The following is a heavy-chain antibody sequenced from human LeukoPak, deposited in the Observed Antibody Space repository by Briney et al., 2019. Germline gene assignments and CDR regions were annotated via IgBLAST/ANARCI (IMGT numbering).Heavy chain of an antibody. J-gene: IGHJ4*02. V-gene: IGHV4-34*01. D-gene: IGHD2-21*02. Sequence: SETLSLTCAVYGGSFSGYYWSWIRQPPGKGLEWIGEISHSGSTNYNPSLKSRVTISVDTSKNQFSLKLSSVTAADTAVYYCASIQVEGGDSSYLIDYWGQGTLVTVSS. CDR2: ISHSGST. CDR1: GGSFSGYY. CDR3: ASIQVEGGDSSYLIDY.